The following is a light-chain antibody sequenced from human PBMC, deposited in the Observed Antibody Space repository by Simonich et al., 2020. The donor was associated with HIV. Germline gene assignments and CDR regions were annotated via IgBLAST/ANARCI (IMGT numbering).Light chain of an antibody. V-gene: IGKV1-39*01. CDR2: AAS. Sequence: DIQMTQSPSSLSASVGDRFTITCRASQSISSYLNWYQQKPGKAPKLLIYAASSLQSGVPSRFSDSGSGTDFTLTISSLQPEDFATYYCQQSYSTPYTFGQGTKLEIK. CDR1: QSISSY. J-gene: IGKJ2*01. CDR3: QQSYSTPYT.